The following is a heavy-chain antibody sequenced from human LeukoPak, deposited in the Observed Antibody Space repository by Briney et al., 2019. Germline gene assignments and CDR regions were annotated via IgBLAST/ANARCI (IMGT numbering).Heavy chain of an antibody. J-gene: IGHJ4*02. V-gene: IGHV4-39*07. CDR1: GGSISSSSYY. D-gene: IGHD6-19*01. CDR2: INHSGST. Sequence: SETLSLTCTVSGGSISSSSYYWGWIRQPPGKGLEWIGEINHSGSTNYNPSLKSRVTISVDTSKNQFSLKLSSVTAADTAVYYCARFVAVAGSPFDYWGQGTLVTVSS. CDR3: ARFVAVAGSPFDY.